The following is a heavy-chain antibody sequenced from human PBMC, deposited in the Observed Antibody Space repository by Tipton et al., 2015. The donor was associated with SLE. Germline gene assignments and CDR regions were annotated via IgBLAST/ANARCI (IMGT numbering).Heavy chain of an antibody. V-gene: IGHV4-59*11. CDR2: IYYSGST. CDR1: GGSISSHY. J-gene: IGHJ4*02. Sequence: TLSLTCTVSGGSISSHYWTWIRQPPGKGLEWIGYIYYSGSTNYNPSLRSRLTMSVDTSKNQVSLKLSSVTAADTAVYYCVVCSPSSCAYFDYWGQGRLVTVSS. D-gene: IGHD2-2*01. CDR3: VVCSPSSCAYFDY.